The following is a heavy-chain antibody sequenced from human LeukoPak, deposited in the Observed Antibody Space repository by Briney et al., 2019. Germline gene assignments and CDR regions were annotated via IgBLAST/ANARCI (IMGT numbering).Heavy chain of an antibody. CDR3: AKDPPEFSSGWSHFDY. J-gene: IGHJ4*02. CDR2: ISYDGSNK. V-gene: IGHV3-30*18. CDR1: GFTFSSYG. Sequence: GGSLRLSCAASGFTFSSYGMHWVRQPPGKGLEWLAVISYDGSNKYYADSVKGRFTISRDNSKNTLYLQMNSLRADDTAVYYCAKDPPEFSSGWSHFDYWGQGTLVSVSS. D-gene: IGHD6-19*01.